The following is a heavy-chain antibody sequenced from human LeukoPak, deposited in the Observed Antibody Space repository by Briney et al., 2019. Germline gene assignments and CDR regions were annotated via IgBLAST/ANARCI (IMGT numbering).Heavy chain of an antibody. J-gene: IGHJ4*02. CDR2: INHSGST. CDR3: XXXXXXWLRRQYYFDY. CDR1: GGSFSGYY. Sequence: SETLSLTCAVYGGSFSGYYWSWIRQPPGKGLEWIGEINHSGSTNYNPSLKSRVTISVDTSKNQFSLKLSSVTAADTAVYYCXXXXXXWLRRQYYFDYWGQGTLVTVSS. V-gene: IGHV4-34*01. D-gene: IGHD5-18*01.